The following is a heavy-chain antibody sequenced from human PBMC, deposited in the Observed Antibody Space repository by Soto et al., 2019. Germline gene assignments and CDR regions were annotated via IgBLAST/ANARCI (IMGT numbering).Heavy chain of an antibody. CDR2: RIPLFGTA. V-gene: IGHV1-69*12. D-gene: IGHD3-22*01. Sequence: QVQLVQSEAEVKMPGSSVKVSCKASGGTFNSYAISWVGQAHGQGLEWSEGRIPLFGTADYAQKFQGRVRITAVESTSTASMELFSLTSEYTVVDDCASHYDSGGYYYRGLDYWGQGTLVTVSS. CDR1: GGTFNSYA. CDR3: ASHYDSGGYYYRGLDY. J-gene: IGHJ4*02.